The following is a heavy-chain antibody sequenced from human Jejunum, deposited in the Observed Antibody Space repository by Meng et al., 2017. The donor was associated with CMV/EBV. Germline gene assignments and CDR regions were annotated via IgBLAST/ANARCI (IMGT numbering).Heavy chain of an antibody. D-gene: IGHD5-18*01. CDR3: ARYTPMASFDI. CDR1: GDSISGGDYY. Sequence: VSGDSISGGDYYWSWIRQPPGKGLEWIGYVSSTGNNYYNPSLKSRVTMSIDMAKNQFSLKMSSVFDADTAVYFCARYTPMASFDIWGQGTMVTVSS. J-gene: IGHJ3*02. V-gene: IGHV4-30-4*08. CDR2: VSSTGNN.